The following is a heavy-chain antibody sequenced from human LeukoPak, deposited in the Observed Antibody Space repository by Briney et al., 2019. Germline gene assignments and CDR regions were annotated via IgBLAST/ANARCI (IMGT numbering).Heavy chain of an antibody. CDR1: GYSISSGYY. J-gene: IGHJ3*02. D-gene: IGHD3-3*01. Sequence: SETLSLTCAVSGYSISSGYYWGWIRQPPRKGLEWIGSIYHSGSTYYNPSLKSRVTISVDTSKNQFSLKLSSVTAADTAVYYCARHAPQFRFLDDASDIWGQGTMVTVSS. V-gene: IGHV4-38-2*01. CDR3: ARHAPQFRFLDDASDI. CDR2: IYHSGST.